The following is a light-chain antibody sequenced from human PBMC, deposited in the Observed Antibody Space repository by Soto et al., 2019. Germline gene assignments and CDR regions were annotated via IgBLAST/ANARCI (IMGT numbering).Light chain of an antibody. J-gene: IGKJ5*01. V-gene: IGKV2-28*01. CDR2: LGS. Sequence: DIVMTQSPLSLPVTPGEPASISCRSSQSLLHSNGYNYLDWYLQKPGQSPQLLIYLGSNRASGVPDRFSGSVSGTYFTLKISRVEAEDVWVYYCMQALQPLITFGQGTRLEIK. CDR1: QSLLHSNGYNY. CDR3: MQALQPLIT.